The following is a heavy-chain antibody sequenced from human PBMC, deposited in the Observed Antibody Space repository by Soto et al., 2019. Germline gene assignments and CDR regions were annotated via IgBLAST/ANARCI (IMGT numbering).Heavy chain of an antibody. Sequence: ASETLSLTCTVSGGSISSSSYYWGWIRQPPGKGLEWIGSIYYSGSTYYNPSLKSRVTISVDTSKNQFSLKLSSVTAADTAVYYCARLEVTNTVTPDYWGQGTLVTVSS. CDR2: IYYSGST. D-gene: IGHD4-17*01. CDR1: GGSISSSSYY. CDR3: ARLEVTNTVTPDY. V-gene: IGHV4-39*01. J-gene: IGHJ4*02.